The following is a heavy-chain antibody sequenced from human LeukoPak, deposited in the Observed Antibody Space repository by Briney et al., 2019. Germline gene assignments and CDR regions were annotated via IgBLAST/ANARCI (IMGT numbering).Heavy chain of an antibody. V-gene: IGHV4-59*01. CDR2: IYDTGKT. CDR1: GGSISGYY. J-gene: IGHJ5*02. CDR3: ARGNQSDSSGYYHNWFDP. D-gene: IGHD3-22*01. Sequence: SETLSLTCTVSGGSISGYYWSWIRQPPGKGLEWIGSIYDTGKTNYNPSLESRVSISADTSKNQFSLKLSSVTAADTAVYYCARGNQSDSSGYYHNWFDPWGQGTLVTVSS.